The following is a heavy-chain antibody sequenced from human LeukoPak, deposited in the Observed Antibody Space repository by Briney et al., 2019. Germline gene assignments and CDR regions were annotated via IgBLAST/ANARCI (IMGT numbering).Heavy chain of an antibody. Sequence: ASVKVSCKASGYTFTSYYMHWVRQAPGQGLEWMGIINPSGGSTSYAQKFQGRVTMIRDMSTSTVYMELSSLRSEDTAVYYCARVPFSYPTVVTGYFDYWGQGTLVTVSS. J-gene: IGHJ4*02. D-gene: IGHD4-23*01. CDR2: INPSGGST. CDR3: ARVPFSYPTVVTGYFDY. CDR1: GYTFTSYY. V-gene: IGHV1-46*01.